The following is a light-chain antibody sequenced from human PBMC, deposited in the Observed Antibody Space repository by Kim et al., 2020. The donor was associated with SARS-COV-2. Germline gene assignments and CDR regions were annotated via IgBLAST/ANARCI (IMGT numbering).Light chain of an antibody. Sequence: EIVLTQSPGTLSLSPGERATLSCRASQSVHINYLAWYQQKPGQAPRLLIYDASSRSTGVPDRFNGSGSGTDFTLTISRLEPEDFAVYYCQQYGGSLTFGGGTKVDIK. CDR1: QSVHINY. CDR2: DAS. J-gene: IGKJ4*01. CDR3: QQYGGSLT. V-gene: IGKV3-20*01.